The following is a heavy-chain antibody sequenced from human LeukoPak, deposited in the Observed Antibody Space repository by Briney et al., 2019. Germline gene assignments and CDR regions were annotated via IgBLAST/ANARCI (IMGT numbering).Heavy chain of an antibody. D-gene: IGHD3-9*01. Sequence: SETLSLTCTVSGGSISSYYWSWIRQPPGKGLEWIGYIYYSGSTNYNPSLKSRVTISADTSKNQFSLSVTSVTAADTAIYYCGKTDIYFNPIDYWGPGSLVTVSS. V-gene: IGHV4-59*12. CDR2: IYYSGST. CDR1: GGSISSYY. CDR3: GKTDIYFNPIDY. J-gene: IGHJ4*02.